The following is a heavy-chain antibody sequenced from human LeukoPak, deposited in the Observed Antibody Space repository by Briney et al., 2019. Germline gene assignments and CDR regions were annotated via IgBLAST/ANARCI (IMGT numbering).Heavy chain of an antibody. V-gene: IGHV5-51*01. CDR3: ARYVSTVVVTAIGVNKLSAFDV. CDR2: IYPGDSDT. D-gene: IGHD2-21*02. J-gene: IGHJ3*01. CDR1: GYSFTSYW. Sequence: GESLKISCKGSGYSFTSYWIGWVRQMPGKGLEWMGIIYPGDSDTRYSPSFQGQVTISADKSISTAYLQWSSLKASDTAMYYCARYVSTVVVTAIGVNKLSAFDVWGQGTMVTVSS.